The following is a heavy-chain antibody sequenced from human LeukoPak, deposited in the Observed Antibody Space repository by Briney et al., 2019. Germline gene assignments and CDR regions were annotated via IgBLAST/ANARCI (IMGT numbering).Heavy chain of an antibody. CDR3: TRSPGIAVANFDY. CDR1: GFTFGDYA. CDR2: TRSKAYGGTT. D-gene: IGHD6-19*01. Sequence: LGRSLRLSCTASGFTFGDYAMSWVRQAPGKGLECVGFTRSKAYGGTTEYAASVKGRFTISRDDSKSIAYLQMNSLKTEDTAVYYCTRSPGIAVANFDYWGQGTLVTVSS. V-gene: IGHV3-49*04. J-gene: IGHJ4*02.